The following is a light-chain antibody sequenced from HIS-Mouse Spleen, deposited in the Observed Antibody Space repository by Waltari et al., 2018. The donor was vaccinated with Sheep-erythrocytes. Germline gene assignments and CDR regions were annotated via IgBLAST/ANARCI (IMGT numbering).Light chain of an antibody. CDR2: EVS. V-gene: IGLV2-8*01. Sequence: QSALTQPPSASGSPGQSVTISCTGTSSDVGGYNYVSWSQQHPGKAPKLMIYEVSKRPSGVPERCSGSKSGNTASLTVSGLQAEDEADYYCSSYAGSNNWVFGGGSKLTVL. J-gene: IGLJ3*02. CDR1: SSDVGGYNY. CDR3: SSYAGSNNWV.